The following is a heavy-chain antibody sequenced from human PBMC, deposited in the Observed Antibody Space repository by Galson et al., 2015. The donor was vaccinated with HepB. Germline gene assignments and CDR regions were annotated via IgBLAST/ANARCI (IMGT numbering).Heavy chain of an antibody. CDR1: GFTFSDYA. D-gene: IGHD6-19*01. CDR2: IWYDGSHQ. J-gene: IGHJ4*02. V-gene: IGHV3-33*01. Sequence: SLRLSCAASGFTFSDYAMHWVRQAPGEGLEWVAFIWYDGSHQYYADSVKGRFTISRDNSKETLYLQMNSLRADDTAVYCCARVSPAKQVLRYSSYLRPSPPDYWGQGTLIIVSS. CDR3: ARVSPAKQVLRYSSYLRPSPPDY.